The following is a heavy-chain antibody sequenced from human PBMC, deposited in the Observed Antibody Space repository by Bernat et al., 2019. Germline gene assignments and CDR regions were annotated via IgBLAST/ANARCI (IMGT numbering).Heavy chain of an antibody. D-gene: IGHD5-18*01. CDR3: ARELQRWLDGAMFKRRVGDAFDI. CDR1: GYTFTSYY. Sequence: QVQLVQSGAEVKKPGASVKVSCKASGYTFTSYYMHWVRQAPGQGLEWMGIINPSGGSTSYAQKFQGRVTMTRDTSTSTVYMELSSLRSEDTAVYYCARELQRWLDGAMFKRRVGDAFDIWGQGTMVTVSS. CDR2: INPSGGST. V-gene: IGHV1-46*01. J-gene: IGHJ3*02.